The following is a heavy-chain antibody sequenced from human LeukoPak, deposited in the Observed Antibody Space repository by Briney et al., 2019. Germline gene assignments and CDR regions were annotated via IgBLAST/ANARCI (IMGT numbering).Heavy chain of an antibody. CDR2: IWYDGSNK. J-gene: IGHJ4*02. CDR1: GFTFSSYG. Sequence: RPGGSLRLSCAASGFTFSSYGMHWVRQAPGKGLEWVAVIWYDGSNKYHADSVKGRFTISRDNSKNTLYLQMNSLRAEDTAVYYCARDVQTGPTDYWGQGTLVTVSS. CDR3: ARDVQTGPTDY. D-gene: IGHD1-1*01. V-gene: IGHV3-33*01.